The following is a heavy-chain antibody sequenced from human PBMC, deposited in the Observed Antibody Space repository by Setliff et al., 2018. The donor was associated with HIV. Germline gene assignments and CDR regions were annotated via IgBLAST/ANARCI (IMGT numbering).Heavy chain of an antibody. CDR2: INHSGST. D-gene: IGHD1-26*01. Sequence: PSETLSLTCAVYGGSLRGYYWTWVRQPPGKGLEWIGEINHSGSTNYNPSLKSRVTISVDTSKNQFSLKLSSVTAADTAVYYCATKGAEWELPDMIFDYWGQGTLVTVSS. CDR1: GGSLRGYY. V-gene: IGHV4-34*01. J-gene: IGHJ4*02. CDR3: ATKGAEWELPDMIFDY.